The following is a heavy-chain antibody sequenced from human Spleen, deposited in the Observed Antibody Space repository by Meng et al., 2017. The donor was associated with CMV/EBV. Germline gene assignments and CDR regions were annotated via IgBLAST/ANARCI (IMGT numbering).Heavy chain of an antibody. CDR2: IIPILGIA. CDR3: ARDRAPTVGNDAFDI. CDR1: GYTFTSYA. D-gene: IGHD4-23*01. V-gene: IGHV1-69*10. Sequence: SVKVSCKASGYTFTSYAISWVRQAPGQGLEWMGGIIPILGIANYAQKFQGRVTITADKSTSTAYMELSSLRSEDTAVYYCARDRAPTVGNDAFDIWGQGTMVTVSS. J-gene: IGHJ3*02.